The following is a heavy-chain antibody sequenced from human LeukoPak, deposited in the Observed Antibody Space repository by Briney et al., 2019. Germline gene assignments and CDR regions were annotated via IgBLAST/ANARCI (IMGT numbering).Heavy chain of an antibody. D-gene: IGHD3-10*01. Sequence: GGSLRLSCAASGFTFSSYSMNWVRQAPGKGLEWVSSISSSSSYIYYADSVKGRFTISRDNAKNSLYLQTNSLRAEDTAVYYCARVETLRYGSGSYYAFDIWGQGTMVTVSS. J-gene: IGHJ3*02. CDR3: ARVETLRYGSGSYYAFDI. CDR2: ISSSSSYI. V-gene: IGHV3-21*01. CDR1: GFTFSSYS.